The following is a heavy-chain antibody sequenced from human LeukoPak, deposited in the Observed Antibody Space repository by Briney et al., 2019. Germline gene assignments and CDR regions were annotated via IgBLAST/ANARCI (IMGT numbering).Heavy chain of an antibody. CDR2: ISSSSSTI. D-gene: IGHD1-26*01. CDR1: GFTFSSYS. V-gene: IGHV3-48*01. Sequence: PGGSLRLSCAASGFTFSSYSMNWVRQAPGKGLEWVSYISSSSSTIYYADSVKGRFTISRDNAKNSLYLQMNGLRAEDTAVYYCARTNRGGWELRSPTDDYWGQGTLVTVSS. J-gene: IGHJ4*02. CDR3: ARTNRGGWELRSPTDDY.